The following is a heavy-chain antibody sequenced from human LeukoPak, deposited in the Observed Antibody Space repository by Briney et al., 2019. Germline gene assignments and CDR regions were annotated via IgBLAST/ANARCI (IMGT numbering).Heavy chain of an antibody. D-gene: IGHD2-15*01. CDR2: INHSGST. CDR3: AREGGGRTGYYYYYYMDV. CDR1: GGSFSGYY. Sequence: SETLSLTCAVYGGSFSGYYWSWIRQPPGKGLEWIGEINHSGSTNYNPPLKSRVTISVDTSKNQFSLKLSSVTAADTAVYYCAREGGGRTGYYYYYYMDVWGKGTTVTVSS. J-gene: IGHJ6*03. V-gene: IGHV4-34*01.